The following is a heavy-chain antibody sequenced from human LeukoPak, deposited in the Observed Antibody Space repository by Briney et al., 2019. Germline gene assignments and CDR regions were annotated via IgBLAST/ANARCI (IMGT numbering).Heavy chain of an antibody. V-gene: IGHV3-21*01. J-gene: IGHJ4*02. CDR1: GFTFSSYS. Sequence: KAGGSLRLSCAASGFTFSSYSMNWVRQAPGKGLVWVSSISSSSSYIYYADSVKGRFTISRDNAKNSLYLQTNSLRAEDTAVYYCASVGRWWELLSTDYWGQGTLVTVSS. D-gene: IGHD1-26*01. CDR3: ASVGRWWELLSTDY. CDR2: ISSSSSYI.